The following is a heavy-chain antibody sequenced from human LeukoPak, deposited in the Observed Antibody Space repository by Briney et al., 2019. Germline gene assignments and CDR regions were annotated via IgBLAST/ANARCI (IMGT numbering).Heavy chain of an antibody. V-gene: IGHV4-34*01. Sequence: SETLSLTCAVYGGSFSGYYWSWIRQPPGKGLEWIGEINHSGSTNYNPSLKSRVTISVDTSKNQFSLKLSSVTAADTAVYYCARSAPYSYGYYYYGMDVWGQGTTVTVSS. CDR1: GGSFSGYY. CDR2: INHSGST. J-gene: IGHJ6*02. D-gene: IGHD5-18*01. CDR3: ARSAPYSYGYYYYGMDV.